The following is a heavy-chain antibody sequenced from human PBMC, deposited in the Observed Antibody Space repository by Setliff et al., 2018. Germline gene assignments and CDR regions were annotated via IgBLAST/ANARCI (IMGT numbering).Heavy chain of an antibody. CDR2: IYTSGGI. CDR1: GGSIRNYF. Sequence: SETLSLTCTVPGGSIRNYFWGWIRQPAGKGLEWIGRIYTSGGIDYNTSLRSRVTISVDTSKDQFSLKLSSVTAADTAVYYCARMSGFQYMDVWGKGTTVTVSS. CDR3: ARMSGFQYMDV. V-gene: IGHV4-4*07. J-gene: IGHJ6*03. D-gene: IGHD3-3*01.